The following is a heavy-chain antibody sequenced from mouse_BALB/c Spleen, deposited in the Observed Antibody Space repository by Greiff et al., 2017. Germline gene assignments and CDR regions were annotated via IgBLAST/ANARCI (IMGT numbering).Heavy chain of an antibody. CDR3: AREDYYGSSLLAY. CDR2: ISSGGST. Sequence: EVKLMESGGGLVKPGGSLKLSCAASGFTFSSYAMSWVRQTPEKRLEWVASISSGGSTYYPDSVKGRFTISRDNARNILYLQMSSLRSEDTAMYYCAREDYYGSSLLAYWGQGTLVTVSA. V-gene: IGHV5-6-5*01. CDR1: GFTFSSYA. J-gene: IGHJ3*01. D-gene: IGHD1-1*01.